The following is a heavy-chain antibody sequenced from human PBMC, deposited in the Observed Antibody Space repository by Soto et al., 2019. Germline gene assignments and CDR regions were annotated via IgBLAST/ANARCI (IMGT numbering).Heavy chain of an antibody. D-gene: IGHD2-2*03. Sequence: GGSLRLSCAASGFTFSSYWMSWVRQAPGKGLEWVANIKQDGSEKYYVDSVKGRFTTSRDNAKNSLYLQMNSLRAEDTAVYYCARDGYCSSTSCYISGDGMDVWGQGTTVTVSS. J-gene: IGHJ6*02. CDR1: GFTFSSYW. V-gene: IGHV3-7*01. CDR3: ARDGYCSSTSCYISGDGMDV. CDR2: IKQDGSEK.